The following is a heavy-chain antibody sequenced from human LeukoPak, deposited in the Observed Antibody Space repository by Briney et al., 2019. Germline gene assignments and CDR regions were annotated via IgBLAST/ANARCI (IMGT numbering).Heavy chain of an antibody. D-gene: IGHD3-22*01. CDR3: AKDEEGYYYGSSGYYYFDY. J-gene: IGHJ4*02. CDR2: ISGSGGST. V-gene: IGHV3-23*01. Sequence: PGGSLRLSCAASGFTFSSYAMSWVRQAPGKGLEWVSAISGSGGSTYYADSVKGRFTISRDNSKNTLYLQMNSLRAEDTAVYYCAKDEEGYYYGSSGYYYFDYWGQGTLVTVSS. CDR1: GFTFSSYA.